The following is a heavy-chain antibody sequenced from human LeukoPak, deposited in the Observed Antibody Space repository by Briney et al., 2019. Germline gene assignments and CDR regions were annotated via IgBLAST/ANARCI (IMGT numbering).Heavy chain of an antibody. J-gene: IGHJ3*02. V-gene: IGHV3-30-3*01. CDR3: ARDRDSSGYLDAFDI. Sequence: GGPLRLSCAASGFTFSSYAMHWVRQAPGKGVEWVAVISYDGSNKYYADSVKRRFTISRDNSKHTLYLQMNSLRAEDTAVYYCARDRDSSGYLDAFDIWGQGTMVTVSS. D-gene: IGHD3-22*01. CDR2: ISYDGSNK. CDR1: GFTFSSYA.